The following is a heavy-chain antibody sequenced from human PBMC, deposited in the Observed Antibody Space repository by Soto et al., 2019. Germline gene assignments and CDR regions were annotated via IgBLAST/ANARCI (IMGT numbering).Heavy chain of an antibody. J-gene: IGHJ5*02. V-gene: IGHV3-23*01. CDR2: ISGSGGST. CDR1: GFTFSSYA. CDR3: AKPTLGYGDYIGWFDP. Sequence: VGSLRLSCAASGFTFSSYAMSWVRQAPGKGLEWVSAISGSGGSTYYADSVKGRFTISRDNSKNTLYLQMNSLRAEDTAVYYCAKPTLGYGDYIGWFDPWGQGTLVTVSS. D-gene: IGHD4-17*01.